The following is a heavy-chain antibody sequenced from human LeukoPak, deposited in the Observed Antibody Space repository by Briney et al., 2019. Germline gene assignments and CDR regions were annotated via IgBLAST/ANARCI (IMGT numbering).Heavy chain of an antibody. J-gene: IGHJ6*02. CDR2: IYYSGST. CDR1: GGSISSYY. V-gene: IGHV4-59*01. D-gene: IGHD3-10*01. Sequence: PSETLSLTCTVSGGSISSYYWSWIRQPPGKGLEWIGYIYYSGSTNYNPSLKSRVTISVDTSKNQFSLRLSSVTAGDTAVYYCARDRDYYYGMDVWGQGTTVTVSS. CDR3: ARDRDYYYGMDV.